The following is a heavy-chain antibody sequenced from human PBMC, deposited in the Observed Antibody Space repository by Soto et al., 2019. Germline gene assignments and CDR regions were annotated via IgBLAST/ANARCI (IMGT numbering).Heavy chain of an antibody. J-gene: IGHJ4*02. CDR3: AMEYCSSTSCYSDY. D-gene: IGHD2-2*02. V-gene: IGHV1-69*04. Sequence: SVKVSCEACGDGFTSCGLRWLRQAPGQGLEWMGRIIPILGIANYAQKFQGRVTITADKSTSTAYMELSSLRSEDTAVYYCAMEYCSSTSCYSDYWGQGTLVTVSS. CDR1: GDGFTSCG. CDR2: IIPILGIA.